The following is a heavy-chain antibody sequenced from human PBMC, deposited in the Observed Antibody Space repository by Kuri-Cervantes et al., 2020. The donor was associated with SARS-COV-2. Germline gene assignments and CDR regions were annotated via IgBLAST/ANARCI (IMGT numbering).Heavy chain of an antibody. CDR3: AKGPTIFGVVIRSAFDI. CDR2: IRYDGSNK. J-gene: IGHJ3*02. CDR1: GFTFSSYA. D-gene: IGHD3-3*01. V-gene: IGHV3-30*02. Sequence: GGSLRLSCAASGFTFSSYAMHWVRQAPGKGLEWVAFIRYDGSNKYYADSVKGRFTISRDNSKNTLYLQMNSLRAEDTAVYYCAKGPTIFGVVIRSAFDIWGQGTMVTVSS.